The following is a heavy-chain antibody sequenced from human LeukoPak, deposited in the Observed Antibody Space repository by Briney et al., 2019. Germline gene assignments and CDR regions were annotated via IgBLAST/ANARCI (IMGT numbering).Heavy chain of an antibody. CDR1: GFTFDDYA. CDR3: AKTRIAAAGYYYYYGMDV. V-gene: IGHV3-33*03. CDR2: IWYDGSNK. D-gene: IGHD6-13*01. J-gene: IGHJ6*02. Sequence: GGSLRLSCAASGFTFDDYAMHWVRQAPGKGLEWVAVIWYDGSNKYYADSVKGRFTISRDNAKNSLYLQMNSLRAEDTALYYCAKTRIAAAGYYYYYGMDVWGQGTTVTVSS.